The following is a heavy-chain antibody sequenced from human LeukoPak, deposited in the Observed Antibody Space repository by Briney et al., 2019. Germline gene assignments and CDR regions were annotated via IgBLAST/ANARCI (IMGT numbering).Heavy chain of an antibody. CDR1: SGPMSSRKW. J-gene: IGHJ4*02. CDR3: ATVSAFFYDSGSYYTFDY. Sequence: KPSDTLSLTCAVSSGPMSSRKWWSWVRQPPGKGLEWIGEIYHSGSTNYNPSLKSRVTISVDKSKNQFSLKLSSVTAADTAVYYCATVSAFFYDSGSYYTFDYWGQGTLVTVSS. CDR2: IYHSGST. V-gene: IGHV4-4*02. D-gene: IGHD3-10*01.